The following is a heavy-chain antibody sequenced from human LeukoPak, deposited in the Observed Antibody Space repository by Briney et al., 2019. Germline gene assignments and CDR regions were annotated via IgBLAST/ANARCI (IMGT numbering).Heavy chain of an antibody. CDR1: GYTFTSYG. D-gene: IGHD3-9*01. J-gene: IGHJ5*02. V-gene: IGHV1-18*01. Sequence: ASVKASCKASGYTFTSYGISWVRQAPGQGLEWMGWISAYNGNTNYAQKLQGRVTMTTDTSTSTAYMELRSLRSDDTAVYCCARDRGRYFDWLLTLGWFDPWGQGTLVTVSS. CDR2: ISAYNGNT. CDR3: ARDRGRYFDWLLTLGWFDP.